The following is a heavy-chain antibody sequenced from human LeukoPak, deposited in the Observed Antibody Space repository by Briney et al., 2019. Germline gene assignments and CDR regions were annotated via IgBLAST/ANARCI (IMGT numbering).Heavy chain of an antibody. CDR1: GGSFSGYY. CDR2: INHSGST. Sequence: PSETLSLTCAVYGGSFSGYYWSWIRQPPGKGLEWIGEINHSGSTNYNPSLKSRVTISVDTSKNQFSLKLSSVTAADTAVYYCARGEYSSGWYAYYYYGMDVWGQGTTVTVSS. J-gene: IGHJ6*02. V-gene: IGHV4-34*01. D-gene: IGHD6-19*01. CDR3: ARGEYSSGWYAYYYYGMDV.